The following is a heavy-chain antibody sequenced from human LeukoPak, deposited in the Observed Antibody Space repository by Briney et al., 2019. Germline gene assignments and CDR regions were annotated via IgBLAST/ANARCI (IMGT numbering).Heavy chain of an antibody. CDR1: GFTFSSYA. Sequence: PGGSLRLSCAASGFTFSSYAMHWVRQAPGKGLEYVSAISSNGGSTYYANSVKGRFTISRDNSKNTLYLQMGSLRAEDMAVYYCARQGVPAPYYYYMDVWVKGTTVTVSS. J-gene: IGHJ6*03. CDR3: ARQGVPAPYYYYMDV. CDR2: ISSNGGST. V-gene: IGHV3-64*01. D-gene: IGHD3-16*01.